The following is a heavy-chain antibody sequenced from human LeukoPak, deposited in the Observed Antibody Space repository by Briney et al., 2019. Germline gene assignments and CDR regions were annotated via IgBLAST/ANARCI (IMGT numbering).Heavy chain of an antibody. J-gene: IGHJ3*02. V-gene: IGHV4-38-2*02. CDR2: IYHSGST. Sequence: PSETLSLTCTVSGYSITSGYYWGWIRQPPGKGLEWIGYIYHSGSTYYNPSLKSRVTISVDRSKNQFSLKLSSVTAADTAVYYCSQGDSSSWRARAFDIWGQGTMVTVSS. D-gene: IGHD6-13*01. CDR1: GYSITSGYY. CDR3: SQGDSSSWRARAFDI.